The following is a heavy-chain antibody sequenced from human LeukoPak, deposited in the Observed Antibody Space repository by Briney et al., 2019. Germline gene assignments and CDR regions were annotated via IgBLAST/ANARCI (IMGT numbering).Heavy chain of an antibody. J-gene: IGHJ5*02. V-gene: IGHV1-18*01. CDR1: GYTFTSYG. CDR2: ISAYNGNT. CDR3: ARDGGDYYGSGNFNWFDP. Sequence: ASVKVSCKASGYTFTSYGISWVRQAPGQGLEWMGWISAYNGNTNYAQKLQGRVTMTTNTSTSTAYMELRSLRSDDTAVYYCARDGGDYYGSGNFNWFDPWGQGTLVTVSS. D-gene: IGHD3-10*01.